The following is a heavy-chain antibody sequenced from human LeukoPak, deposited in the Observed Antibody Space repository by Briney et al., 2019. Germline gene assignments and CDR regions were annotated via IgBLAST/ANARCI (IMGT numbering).Heavy chain of an antibody. CDR1: GLTFSDYY. D-gene: IGHD2-21*01. Sequence: GGSLRLSCVASGLTFSDYYLSWIRQPPGKGLEWVASINGSGGTIYSPDIVKGRFTIYRDNAKDSLYLQMNSLRAEDTVVYYCARDSGAYCGHSSTCHGWFDPWGQGTLVTVSS. V-gene: IGHV3-11*04. CDR2: INGSGGTI. CDR3: ARDSGAYCGHSSTCHGWFDP. J-gene: IGHJ5*02.